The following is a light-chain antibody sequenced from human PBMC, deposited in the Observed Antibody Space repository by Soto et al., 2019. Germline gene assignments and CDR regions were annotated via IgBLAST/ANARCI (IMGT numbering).Light chain of an antibody. Sequence: QSVLAQPASVSGSPGQSITISCTGSSSDIGGYNYVSWYQQHPGKAPKLIIYDVSNRPSGVSDRISGSKSGNTASLTISGLQTGDEASYYCSSYTISTTVIFGGGTKVTVL. CDR2: DVS. CDR1: SSDIGGYNY. CDR3: SSYTISTTVI. J-gene: IGLJ2*01. V-gene: IGLV2-14*03.